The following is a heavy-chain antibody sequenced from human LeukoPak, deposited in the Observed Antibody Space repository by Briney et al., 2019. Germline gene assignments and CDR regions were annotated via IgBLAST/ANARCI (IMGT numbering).Heavy chain of an antibody. V-gene: IGHV4-61*02. J-gene: IGHJ4*02. CDR3: ARGDYYGSGSLDY. CDR2: IYTSGST. Sequence: PSETLSLTCTVSGGSISSGFYYWTWIRQPAGNGLEWIGRIYTSGSTNYNPSLKSRVTISVDTSKNQFSLKLSSVTAADTAVYYCARGDYYGSGSLDYWGQGTLVTVSS. D-gene: IGHD3-10*01. CDR1: GGSISSGFYY.